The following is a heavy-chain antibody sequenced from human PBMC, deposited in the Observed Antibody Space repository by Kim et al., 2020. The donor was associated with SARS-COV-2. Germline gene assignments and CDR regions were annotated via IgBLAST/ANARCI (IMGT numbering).Heavy chain of an antibody. J-gene: IGHJ5*02. CDR3: AGDGNDPNWLDP. Sequence: YYPDPGEGRFTISRDNSKSILDLQMNSLRVEDTGVYYCAGDGNDPNWLDPWGQGTLVTVSS. D-gene: IGHD1-1*01. V-gene: IGHV3-33*01.